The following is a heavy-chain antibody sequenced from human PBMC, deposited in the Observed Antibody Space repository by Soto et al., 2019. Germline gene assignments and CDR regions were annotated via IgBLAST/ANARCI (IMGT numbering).Heavy chain of an antibody. J-gene: IGHJ3*02. Sequence: PGGSLRLSCAASGLTFSSYGMHWVRQAPGKGLEWVAVIWYDGTNKYYADSVKGRFTISKDNSKNTLYLQMNSLRAEDTAIYYCARDIGDQTSRWTDAFDIWGQGTMVTVSS. CDR1: GLTFSSYG. CDR2: IWYDGTNK. D-gene: IGHD6-13*01. CDR3: ARDIGDQTSRWTDAFDI. V-gene: IGHV3-33*01.